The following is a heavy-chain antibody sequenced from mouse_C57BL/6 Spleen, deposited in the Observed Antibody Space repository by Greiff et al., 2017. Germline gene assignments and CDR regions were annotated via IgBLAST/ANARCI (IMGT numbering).Heavy chain of an antibody. J-gene: IGHJ3*01. CDR1: GYTFTSYW. CDR2: IDPSDSYT. D-gene: IGHD2-1*01. Sequence: QVQLQQPGAELVMPGASVKLSCKASGYTFTSYWMHWVKQRPGQGLEWIGEIDPSDSYTNYNQKFKGKSTLTVDKSSSTAYMQLSSLTSEDSAVYYCARSEAYGNYGWFAYWGQGTLVTVAA. V-gene: IGHV1-69*01. CDR3: ARSEAYGNYGWFAY.